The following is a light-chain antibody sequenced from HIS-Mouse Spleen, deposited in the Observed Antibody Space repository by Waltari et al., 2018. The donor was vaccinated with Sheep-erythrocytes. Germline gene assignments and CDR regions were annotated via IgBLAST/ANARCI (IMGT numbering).Light chain of an antibody. CDR1: SSDVGSHNL. J-gene: IGLJ3*02. CDR2: EGR. V-gene: IGLV2-23*01. Sequence: QSALTQPASVSGSPGQSITISCTGTSSDVGSHNLVSWYQQHPGKAPKLMIYEGRKRPSGVSNRFSGSKSGNTASLTISGLQAEDEADYYCCSYAGSSTPWVFGGGTKLTVL. CDR3: CSYAGSSTPWV.